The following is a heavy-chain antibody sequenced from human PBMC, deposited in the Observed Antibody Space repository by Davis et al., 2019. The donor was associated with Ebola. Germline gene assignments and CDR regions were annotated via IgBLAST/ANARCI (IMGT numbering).Heavy chain of an antibody. CDR1: GFTFSSSA. V-gene: IGHV3-23*01. D-gene: IGHD1-26*01. Sequence: PGGSLRLSCAASGFTFSSSAMSWGRQAPGKGLEWVSSIGGGGGSIYYADSVKGRFTISRDNSKNTLYLQMNSLRAEDTAVYYCAKAGHCGNYCNFDSWGQGTLVTVSS. CDR3: AKAGHCGNYCNFDS. J-gene: IGHJ4*02. CDR2: IGGGGGSI.